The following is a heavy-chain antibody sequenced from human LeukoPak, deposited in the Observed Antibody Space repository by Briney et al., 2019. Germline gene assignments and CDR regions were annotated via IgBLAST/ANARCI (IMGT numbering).Heavy chain of an antibody. Sequence: PGGSLKLSCAASGFTFDDYAMPWVRQAPGKGLEWVSGIGWNSGGMVYADSVKGRFTISRDNAKNSLYLQMNSLGAEDTALYYCVKVTAAGFVDHWGQGTLVTVSS. CDR2: IGWNSGGM. CDR1: GFTFDDYA. V-gene: IGHV3-9*01. D-gene: IGHD6-13*01. CDR3: VKVTAAGFVDH. J-gene: IGHJ4*02.